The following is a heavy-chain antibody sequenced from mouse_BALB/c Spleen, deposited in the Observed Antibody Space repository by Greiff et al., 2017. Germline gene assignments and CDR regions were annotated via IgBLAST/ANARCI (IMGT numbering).Heavy chain of an antibody. J-gene: IGHJ3*01. CDR3: ARGGGNRY. CDR2: ISSGGST. D-gene: IGHD1-1*02. Sequence: EVKLVESGGGLVKPGGSLKLSCAASGFTFSSYAMSWVRQTPEKRLEWVASISSGGSTYYPDSVKGRFTISRDNARNILYLQMSSLRSEDTAMYYCARGGGNRYWGQGTLVTVSA. V-gene: IGHV5-6-5*01. CDR1: GFTFSSYA.